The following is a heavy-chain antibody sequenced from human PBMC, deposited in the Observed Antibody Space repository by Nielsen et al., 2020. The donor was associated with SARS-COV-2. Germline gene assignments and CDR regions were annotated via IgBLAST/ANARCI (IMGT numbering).Heavy chain of an antibody. CDR3: ARHEGWVTTVWYNFGY. J-gene: IGHJ4*02. Sequence: SETLSLTCTVSGGSISSYYWSWIRQPPGKGLEWIGYIYYSGSTNYNPSLKSRVTISVDTSKNQFSLKLSSVTAADTAVYYCARHEGWVTTVWYNFGYWGQGTLVTVSS. V-gene: IGHV4-59*08. D-gene: IGHD4-17*01. CDR2: IYYSGST. CDR1: GGSISSYY.